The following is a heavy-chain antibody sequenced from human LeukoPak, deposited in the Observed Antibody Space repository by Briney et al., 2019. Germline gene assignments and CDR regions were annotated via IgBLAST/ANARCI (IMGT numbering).Heavy chain of an antibody. Sequence: ASVKVSCKASGYTFTSYYMHWVRQAPGQGLEWMGIINPSGGSTSYAQKFQGRVTMTRDTSTSTVYMELSSLRSEDTAVYYCASTTGTTKGYFQHWGQGTLVTDSS. CDR3: ASTTGTTKGYFQH. CDR1: GYTFTSYY. CDR2: INPSGGST. D-gene: IGHD1-7*01. V-gene: IGHV1-46*01. J-gene: IGHJ1*01.